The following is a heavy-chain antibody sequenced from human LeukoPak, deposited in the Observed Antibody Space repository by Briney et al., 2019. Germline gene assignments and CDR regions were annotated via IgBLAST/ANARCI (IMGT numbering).Heavy chain of an antibody. CDR2: INPSGGST. V-gene: IGHV1-46*01. CDR1: GYTFTSYY. J-gene: IGHJ4*02. D-gene: IGHD6-13*01. Sequence: ASVKVSCRASGYTFTSYYMHWVRQAPGQGLEWMGIINPSGGSTSYAQKFQGRVTMTRDTSTSTVYMELSSLRSDDTAVYYCASDHLSIAATGMRYWGQGTLVTVSS. CDR3: ASDHLSIAATGMRY.